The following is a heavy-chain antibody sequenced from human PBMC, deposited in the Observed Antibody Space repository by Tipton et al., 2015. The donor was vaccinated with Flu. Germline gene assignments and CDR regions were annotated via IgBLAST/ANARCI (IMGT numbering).Heavy chain of an antibody. J-gene: IGHJ3*02. CDR3: ARWRDGSAAPPADMATKNAFDI. D-gene: IGHD5-24*01. CDR1: GGSISSYY. CDR2: VYPSGNT. Sequence: TLSLTCTVSGGSISSYYWSWIRQPAGRELEWIGRVYPSGNTNYNPSLKSRVTMSVDTSKNQFSLKLSSVTAADTALYYCARWRDGSAAPPADMATKNAFDIWGQGTMVTVSS. V-gene: IGHV4-4*07.